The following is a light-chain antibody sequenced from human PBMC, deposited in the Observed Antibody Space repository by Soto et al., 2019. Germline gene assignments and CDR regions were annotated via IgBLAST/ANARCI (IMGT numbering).Light chain of an antibody. CDR3: QQYGYSSWT. V-gene: IGKV3-20*01. CDR1: QSVSSN. J-gene: IGKJ1*01. CDR2: AAS. Sequence: IVMTQFPATLSVCPCERATLSCRASQSVSSNLAWYQQKPGQAPRILIFAASSRATGIPDRFSGSGSGTDFTLTISRLEPGDFAVYYCQQYGYSSWTFGQGTKVDIK.